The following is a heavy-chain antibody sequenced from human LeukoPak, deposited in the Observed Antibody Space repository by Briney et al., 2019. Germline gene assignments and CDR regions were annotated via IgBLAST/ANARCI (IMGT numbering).Heavy chain of an antibody. CDR2: INPNSGGT. Sequence: ASVKVSCKASGYTFTGYYMHWVRQAPGQGLEWMGWINPNSGGTNYAQKFQGRVTMTGDTSISTAYMELSRLRSDDTAVYYCARVGLYYYDSSGYYYVRYFDYWGQGTLVTVSS. CDR1: GYTFTGYY. V-gene: IGHV1-2*02. CDR3: ARVGLYYYDSSGYYYVRYFDY. J-gene: IGHJ4*02. D-gene: IGHD3-22*01.